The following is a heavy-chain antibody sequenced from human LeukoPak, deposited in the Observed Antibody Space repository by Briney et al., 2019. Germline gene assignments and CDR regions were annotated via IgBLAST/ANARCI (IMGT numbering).Heavy chain of an antibody. Sequence: ASVKVSCKASGYTFTGYYMHWVRQAPGQGLEWMGWINPNSGGTNYAQKFQGRVTMTRDTSISTAYMELSRLRSDDTAVYYCARGGHHRGYSGYDYPDDGGQGTLVTVSS. V-gene: IGHV1-2*02. CDR1: GYTFTGYY. CDR2: INPNSGGT. CDR3: ARGGHHRGYSGYDYPDD. D-gene: IGHD5-12*01. J-gene: IGHJ4*02.